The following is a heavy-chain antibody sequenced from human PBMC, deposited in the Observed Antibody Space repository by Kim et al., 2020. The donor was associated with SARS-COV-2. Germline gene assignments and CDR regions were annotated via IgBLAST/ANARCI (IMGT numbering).Heavy chain of an antibody. D-gene: IGHD3-10*01. CDR3: AKDIITKVEGLQTNWFDP. CDR1: GFTFDNYA. CDR2: ISWNSGTV. J-gene: IGHJ5*02. V-gene: IGHV3-9*01. Sequence: GGSLRLSCAASGFTFDNYAMHWVRQAPGKGLEWVSGISWNSGTVGYADSVKGRFTISRDNAKNSMYLQMNSLRAEDTALYYCAKDIITKVEGLQTNWFDP.